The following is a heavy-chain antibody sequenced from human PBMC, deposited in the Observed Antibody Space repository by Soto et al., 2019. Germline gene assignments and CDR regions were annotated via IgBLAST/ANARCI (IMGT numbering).Heavy chain of an antibody. Sequence: EVQLVESGGGLVKPGGSLRLSCAASGFTFSRYGMNWLRQAPGKGLEWVASISSSTSDVYYADSVKGRFSTSRDNAKNMLDLEMYGLRTEDTAVYYCARDPSEGRVGNWFESWGQGTLVTVSS. D-gene: IGHD2-2*01. CDR3: ARDPSEGRVGNWFES. J-gene: IGHJ5*01. CDR2: ISSSTSDV. V-gene: IGHV3-21*02. CDR1: GFTFSRYG.